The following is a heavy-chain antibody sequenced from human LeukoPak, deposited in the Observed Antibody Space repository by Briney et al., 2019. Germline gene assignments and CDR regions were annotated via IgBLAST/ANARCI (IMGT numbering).Heavy chain of an antibody. Sequence: GGSLRLSCAASGFTFSIYTMNWVRQAPGKGLEWVSIINYSGDKQYYADSVQGRFTISRDNSKNTVYLQMNSLRAEDTAIYYCAKDGHCPGALCPTQIAVAGYNDNWGQGTLVTVSS. CDR2: INYSGDKQ. J-gene: IGHJ4*02. V-gene: IGHV3-23*01. CDR1: GFTFSIYT. CDR3: AKDGHCPGALCPTQIAVAGYNDN. D-gene: IGHD6-19*01.